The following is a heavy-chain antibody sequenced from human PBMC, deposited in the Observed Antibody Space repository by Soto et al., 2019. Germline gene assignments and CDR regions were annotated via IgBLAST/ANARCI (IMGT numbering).Heavy chain of an antibody. CDR1: GFTFSTYA. D-gene: IGHD2-2*01. CDR3: AKDAGRYCTSASCSAFPLLDY. CDR2: ISGSAGST. Sequence: EVQVLESGGGLVQPGGSLRLSCAASGFTFSTYAMSWVRQAPGKGLEWVSSISGSAGSTYYAESVKGRFTVSRDNSKETLYLQRNSVRAEDTAVYYCAKDAGRYCTSASCSAFPLLDYWGQGTLVTVSS. J-gene: IGHJ4*02. V-gene: IGHV3-23*01.